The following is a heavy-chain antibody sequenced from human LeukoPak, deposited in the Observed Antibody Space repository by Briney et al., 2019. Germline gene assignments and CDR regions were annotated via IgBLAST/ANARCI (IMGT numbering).Heavy chain of an antibody. CDR2: TRYDESNE. V-gene: IGHV3-30*02. CDR1: GFTLSLYG. J-gene: IGHJ4*02. Sequence: PGGSLRLSCAASGFTLSLYGMHWVRQAPGKGLQWVASTRYDESNEYYADSVKGRFTISRDNSRNTLHLQMNSLRPEDTAVYCCAKVKGRYGDYGFDQWGQGTLVTVSS. CDR3: AKVKGRYGDYGFDQ. D-gene: IGHD4-17*01.